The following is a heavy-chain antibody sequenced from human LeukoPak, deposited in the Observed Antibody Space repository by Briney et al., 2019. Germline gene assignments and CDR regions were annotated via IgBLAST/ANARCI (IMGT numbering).Heavy chain of an antibody. D-gene: IGHD6-13*01. CDR1: GFTFSTYG. J-gene: IGHJ5*02. CDR2: IWSDGSNK. Sequence: GGSLRLSCAASGFTFSTYGMHWVRQAPGKGLEWVAVIWSDGSNKYYADSVKGRFTISRDNSKNTLYLQMNSLRAEDTAVYSCARDNLIAAAGTGFDPWGQGTLVTVSS. CDR3: ARDNLIAAAGTGFDP. V-gene: IGHV3-33*01.